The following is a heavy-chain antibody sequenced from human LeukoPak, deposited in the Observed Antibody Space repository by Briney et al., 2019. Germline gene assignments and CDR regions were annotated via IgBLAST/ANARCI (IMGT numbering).Heavy chain of an antibody. CDR1: GFSVSRNY. D-gene: IGHD1-1*01. V-gene: IGHV3-66*01. J-gene: IGHJ4*02. CDR2: IYSGGST. CDR3: ARNTGHQTGGDY. Sequence: TGGSLRLSCAASGFSVSRNYMTWVRQAPGEGLEWVSLIYSGGSTSYADSVKGRFTISRDNSKNTLYLQMNSLRAEDTAVYYGARNTGHQTGGDYWGQGTLVTVSS.